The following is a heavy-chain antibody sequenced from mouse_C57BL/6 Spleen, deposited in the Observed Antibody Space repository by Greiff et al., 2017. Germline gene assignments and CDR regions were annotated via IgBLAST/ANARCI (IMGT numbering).Heavy chain of an antibody. V-gene: IGHV1-54*01. CDR1: GYAFTNYL. D-gene: IGHD1-1*01. CDR3: ARKGLRERDYYVDY. Sequence: QVQLQQSGAELVRPGTSVKVSCKASGYAFTNYLIEWVKQRPGQGLEWIGVINPGSGGTNYNEKFKGKATLTADKSSSTAYMQLSSLTSEDSAVYFCARKGLRERDYYVDYWGQGTTLTVSS. CDR2: INPGSGGT. J-gene: IGHJ2*01.